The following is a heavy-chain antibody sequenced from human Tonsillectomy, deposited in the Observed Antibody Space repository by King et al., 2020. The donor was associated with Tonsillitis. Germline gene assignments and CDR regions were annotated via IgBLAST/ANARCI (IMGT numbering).Heavy chain of an antibody. CDR2: ISGNGAHT. D-gene: IGHD3-22*01. J-gene: IGHJ4*02. V-gene: IGHV3-23*04. Sequence: VQLVESGGALVQPGGSLRLSCVASGFTFSTYAVSWVRQAPGKGLQWVSAISGNGAHTYDADSVKGRFTISRDNSKNTLALQMNSLRADDTAVYFCAKAGDVSGYLYERFFDYWGQGTLVTVSS. CDR3: AKAGDVSGYLYERFFDY. CDR1: GFTFSTYA.